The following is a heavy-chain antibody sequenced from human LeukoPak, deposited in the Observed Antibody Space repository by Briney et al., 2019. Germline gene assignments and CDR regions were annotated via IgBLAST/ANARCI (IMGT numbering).Heavy chain of an antibody. CDR3: AKDNPIEEVPGLGPGQ. V-gene: IGHV3-30*02. CDR1: GFTFSRSG. J-gene: IGHJ4*02. CDR2: IRYDGGES. Sequence: GGSLRLSCAASGFTFSRSGMHWVRQAPGKGLEWVAFIRYDGGESFYGDSVKGRFTISRDNSKNTLYLQMNSLRVEDTGVYYCAKDNPIEEVPGLGPGQWGQGTLVTVSS. D-gene: IGHD2-2*01.